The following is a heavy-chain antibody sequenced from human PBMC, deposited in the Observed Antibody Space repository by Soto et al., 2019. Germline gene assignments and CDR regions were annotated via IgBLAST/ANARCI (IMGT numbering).Heavy chain of an antibody. Sequence: GGSLRLSCAASGFTFSSYGMHWVRQAPGKGLEWVAVIWYDGSNKYYADSVKGRFTISRDNSKNTLYLQMNSLRAEDTAVYYCARDRALDSSGSRSPYYGMDVWGQGTTVTVSS. CDR2: IWYDGSNK. J-gene: IGHJ6*02. D-gene: IGHD3-22*01. CDR1: GFTFSSYG. V-gene: IGHV3-33*01. CDR3: ARDRALDSSGSRSPYYGMDV.